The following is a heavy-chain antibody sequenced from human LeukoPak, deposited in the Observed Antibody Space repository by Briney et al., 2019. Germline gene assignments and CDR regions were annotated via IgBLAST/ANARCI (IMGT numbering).Heavy chain of an antibody. CDR3: ARDGPETVFDY. J-gene: IGHJ4*02. CDR1: GGSISSYY. V-gene: IGHV4-59*01. D-gene: IGHD1-14*01. CDR2: IYYSGST. Sequence: SETLSLTCTVSGGSISSYYWSWIRQPPGKGLEWIGYIYYSGSTNYNPSLKSRVTISVDTSKNQFSLKLSSVTAADTAVYYCARDGPETVFDYWGQGTLVTVSS.